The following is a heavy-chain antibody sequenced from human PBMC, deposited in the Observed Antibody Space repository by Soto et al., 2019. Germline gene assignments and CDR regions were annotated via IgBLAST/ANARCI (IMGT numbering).Heavy chain of an antibody. J-gene: IGHJ4*02. Sequence: GSLRLSCAASGFTFSSYDMHWVRQATGKGLEWVSAIGTAGDTYYPGSVKGRFTISRENAKNSLYLQMNSLRAEDTAVYYCARQGQWLVLDYWGQGTLVTVSS. V-gene: IGHV3-13*01. CDR1: GFTFSSYD. CDR2: IGTAGDT. CDR3: ARQGQWLVLDY. D-gene: IGHD6-19*01.